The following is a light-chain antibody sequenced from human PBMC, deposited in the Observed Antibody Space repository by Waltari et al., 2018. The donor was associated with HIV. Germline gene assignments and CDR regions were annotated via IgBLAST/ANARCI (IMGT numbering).Light chain of an antibody. Sequence: EIVLTQSPGTLSLSPGERATLSCRASQSVTTYLAWYQQKPGQAPRLLIYGASSRATGIPDRFSGSGSGTDFTLTISRPEPEDFAMFYCQQYAGSPLTFGGGTKVEIK. J-gene: IGKJ4*01. CDR1: QSVTTY. V-gene: IGKV3-20*01. CDR3: QQYAGSPLT. CDR2: GAS.